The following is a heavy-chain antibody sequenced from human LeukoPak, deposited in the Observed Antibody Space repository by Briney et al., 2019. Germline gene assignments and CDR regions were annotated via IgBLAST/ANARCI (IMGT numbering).Heavy chain of an antibody. J-gene: IGHJ5*02. Sequence: GGSLRLSCAASGFTFSNAWMSWVRQAPGKGLEWVSVIYSGGSTYYADSVKGRFTISRDNSKNTLYLQMNSLRVEDTAVYYCARGFNRGFDPWGQGTLVTVSS. D-gene: IGHD1-14*01. V-gene: IGHV3-53*01. CDR1: GFTFSNAW. CDR3: ARGFNRGFDP. CDR2: IYSGGST.